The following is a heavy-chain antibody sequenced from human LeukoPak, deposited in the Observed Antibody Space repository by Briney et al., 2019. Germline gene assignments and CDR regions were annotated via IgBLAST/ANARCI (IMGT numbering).Heavy chain of an antibody. CDR1: GGSFSGYY. V-gene: IGHV4-4*07. D-gene: IGHD5-18*01. Sequence: PSETLSLTCAVYGGSFSGYYWSWIRQPAGKGLEWIGRIYMRGRTNYNPSLQSRVTMSVDTSKNQFSLKLRSVTDADTAVYYCARETSDTAMASYYFDQWGQGTLVTVSS. CDR3: ARETSDTAMASYYFDQ. CDR2: IYMRGRT. J-gene: IGHJ4*02.